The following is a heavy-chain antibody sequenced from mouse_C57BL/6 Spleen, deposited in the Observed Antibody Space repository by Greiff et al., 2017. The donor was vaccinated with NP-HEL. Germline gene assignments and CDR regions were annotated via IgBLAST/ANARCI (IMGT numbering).Heavy chain of an antibody. Sequence: EVQLQQSGAELVRPGASVKLSCTASGFNIKDDYMHWVKQRPEQGLEWIGWIDPENGDTEYASKFQGKATITADTSSNTAYLQLSSLTSEDTAVYYCTADYYGSSTGFAYWGQGTLVTVSA. CDR2: IDPENGDT. J-gene: IGHJ3*01. D-gene: IGHD1-1*01. CDR1: GFNIKDDY. CDR3: TADYYGSSTGFAY. V-gene: IGHV14-4*01.